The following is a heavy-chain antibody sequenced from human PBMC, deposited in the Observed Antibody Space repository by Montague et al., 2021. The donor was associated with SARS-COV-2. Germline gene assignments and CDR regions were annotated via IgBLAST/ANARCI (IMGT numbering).Heavy chain of an antibody. Sequence: SLRLSCAASGFTFDDYTMHWVRQVPEKGLEWVSLISWDGATTYYADSVKGRFTISRDNSDNSLYLQMNSLRPEDTAFYFCGKERAKYLWPATLDNWGQGTLVAVSS. D-gene: IGHD2-21*01. CDR1: GFTFDDYT. V-gene: IGHV3-43*01. CDR3: GKERAKYLWPATLDN. J-gene: IGHJ4*02. CDR2: ISWDGATT.